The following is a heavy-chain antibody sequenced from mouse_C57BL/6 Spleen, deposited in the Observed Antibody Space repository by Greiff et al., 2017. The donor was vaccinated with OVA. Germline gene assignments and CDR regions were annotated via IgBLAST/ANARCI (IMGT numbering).Heavy chain of an antibody. CDR2: IDPSDSYT. V-gene: IGHV1-69*01. D-gene: IGHD1-1*01. CDR3: ARRFITTVGWFDY. Sequence: QVQLQQPGAELVMPGASVKLSCKASGYTFTSYWMHWVKQRPGQGLEWIGEIDPSDSYTNYNQKFKGKSTLTVDKSSSTAYMQLSSLTSEDSAVYYCARRFITTVGWFDYWGQGTTLTVSS. J-gene: IGHJ2*01. CDR1: GYTFTSYW.